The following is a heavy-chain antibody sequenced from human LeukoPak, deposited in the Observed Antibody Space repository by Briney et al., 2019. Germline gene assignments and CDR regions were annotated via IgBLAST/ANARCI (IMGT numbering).Heavy chain of an antibody. Sequence: GGSLRLSCRASGFIFGNYEMNWFRQAPGKGLEWVTYISSGGSVIYYADSVKGRFTISRDNAKNSLYLQMNSLRAEDTAVYYCARVVWDTYRESFDCWPQGTLVTVSS. J-gene: IGHJ4*02. V-gene: IGHV3-48*03. D-gene: IGHD1-26*01. CDR2: ISSGGSVI. CDR3: ARVVWDTYRESFDC. CDR1: GFIFGNYE.